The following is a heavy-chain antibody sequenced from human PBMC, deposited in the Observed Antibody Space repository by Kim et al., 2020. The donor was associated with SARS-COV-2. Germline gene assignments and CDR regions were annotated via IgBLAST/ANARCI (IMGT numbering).Heavy chain of an antibody. CDR1: GGTFSSYA. Sequence: SVKVSCKASGGTFSSYAISWVRQAPGQGLEWMGRIIPILGIANYAQKFQGRVTITADKSTSTAYMELSSLGSEDTAVYYCARVRYSSSPYYYYYYMDVWGKGTTVTVSS. J-gene: IGHJ6*03. V-gene: IGHV1-69*04. CDR3: ARVRYSSSPYYYYYYMDV. D-gene: IGHD6-6*01. CDR2: IIPILGIA.